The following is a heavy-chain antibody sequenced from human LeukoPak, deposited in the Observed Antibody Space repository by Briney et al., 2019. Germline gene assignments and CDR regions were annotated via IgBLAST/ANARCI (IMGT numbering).Heavy chain of an antibody. Sequence: GGSLRLSCAASGFTVSSNYMSWVRQAPGKGLEWVSVIYSGGSTYYADSVKGRFTISRDNSKNTLYLQMNSLRAEDTAVYYCARGSLSGYDFWTEFDYWGQGTLVTVSS. J-gene: IGHJ4*02. CDR1: GFTVSSNY. V-gene: IGHV3-53*01. D-gene: IGHD3-3*01. CDR3: ARGSLSGYDFWTEFDY. CDR2: IYSGGST.